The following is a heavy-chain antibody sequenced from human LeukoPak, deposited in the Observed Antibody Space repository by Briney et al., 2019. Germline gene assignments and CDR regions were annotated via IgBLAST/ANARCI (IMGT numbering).Heavy chain of an antibody. V-gene: IGHV4-39*07. Sequence: SETLSLTCTVSGASLSSMNYYWGWIRQSPGKGLEWIGSIYYSGRTSYNPSLKSRLTISLDTSKNQFSLELSSVTAADTAVYYCASESEAATDAFDIWGQGTMVTVSS. CDR1: GASLSSMNYY. CDR3: ASESEAATDAFDI. D-gene: IGHD6-13*01. J-gene: IGHJ3*02. CDR2: IYYSGRT.